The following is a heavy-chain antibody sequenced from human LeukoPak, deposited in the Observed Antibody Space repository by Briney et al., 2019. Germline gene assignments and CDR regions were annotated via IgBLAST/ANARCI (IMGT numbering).Heavy chain of an antibody. D-gene: IGHD2-15*01. CDR2: IKQDGSEK. V-gene: IGHV3-7*01. CDR1: GFTFSSYW. J-gene: IGHJ3*02. CDR3: ARDFCSGGSCYDAFDI. Sequence: PGRSLRLSCAASGFTFSSYWMSWVRQAPGKGLEWVANIKQDGSEKYYVDSVKGRFTISRDNAKNSLYLQMNSLRAEDTAVYYCARDFCSGGSCYDAFDIWGQGTMVTVSS.